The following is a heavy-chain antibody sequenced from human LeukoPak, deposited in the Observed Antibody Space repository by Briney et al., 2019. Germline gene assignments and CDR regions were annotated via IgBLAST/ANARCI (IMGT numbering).Heavy chain of an antibody. J-gene: IGHJ3*02. Sequence: SETLSLTCTVSGGSISSGGYYWSWIRQPPGKGLEWIGYIYHSGSTYYNPSLRSRVTISVDRSKNQFSLKLSSVTAEDTAVYYWGRDLRGGVVGPIWGQGTMVTVSS. CDR2: IYHSGST. V-gene: IGHV4-30-2*01. CDR3: GRDLRGGVVGPI. D-gene: IGHD3-10*01. CDR1: GGSISSGGYY.